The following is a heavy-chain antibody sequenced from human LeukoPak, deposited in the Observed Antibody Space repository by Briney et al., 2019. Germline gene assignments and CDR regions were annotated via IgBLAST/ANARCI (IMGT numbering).Heavy chain of an antibody. CDR2: INPNSGGT. CDR3: ARGRRLRYFDWLPADAFDI. J-gene: IGHJ3*02. D-gene: IGHD3-9*01. Sequence: ASVKVSCKASGYTFTGYYMHWVRQAPGQGLEWMGWINPNSGGTNYAQKFQGWVIMTRDTSISTAYMELSRLRSGDTAVYYCARGRRLRYFDWLPADAFDIWGQGTMVTVSS. CDR1: GYTFTGYY. V-gene: IGHV1-2*04.